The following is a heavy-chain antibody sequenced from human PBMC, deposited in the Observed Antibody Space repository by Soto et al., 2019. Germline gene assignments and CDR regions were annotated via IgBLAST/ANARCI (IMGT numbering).Heavy chain of an antibody. Sequence: PSVKVSCKASGYTFTSYGISWVRQAPGQGLEWMGWISAYNGNTNYAQKLQGRVTMTTDTSTSTAYMELRSLRSDDTAVYYCARVNSIVGATKNFDYWGQGTLLTVSS. CDR2: ISAYNGNT. V-gene: IGHV1-18*04. D-gene: IGHD1-26*01. CDR1: GYTFTSYG. CDR3: ARVNSIVGATKNFDY. J-gene: IGHJ4*02.